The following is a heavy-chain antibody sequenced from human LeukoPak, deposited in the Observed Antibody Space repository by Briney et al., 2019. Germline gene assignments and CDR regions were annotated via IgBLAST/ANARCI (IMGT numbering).Heavy chain of an antibody. Sequence: SVKVSCKASGGTFSSYAISWVRQATGQGLEWMGGIIPIFGTANYAQKFQGRVTITADESTSTASMELSSLRSEDTAAYYCASRVRGVIIDYYYGMDVWGKGTTVTVSS. V-gene: IGHV1-69*01. CDR1: GGTFSSYA. J-gene: IGHJ6*04. D-gene: IGHD3-10*01. CDR3: ASRVRGVIIDYYYGMDV. CDR2: IIPIFGTA.